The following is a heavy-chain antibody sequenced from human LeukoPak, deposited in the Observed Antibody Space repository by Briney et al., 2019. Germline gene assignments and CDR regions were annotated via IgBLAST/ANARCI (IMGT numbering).Heavy chain of an antibody. D-gene: IGHD6-19*01. J-gene: IGHJ4*01. Sequence: SETPSLACSVSGASMGTTSGTWVRQHLGNGLEWVGYSDHTGSTIYNPSLKTRVPISVDTSTIQFSLNLTSVTAADTAVYYCARADYSSAWYGGGGYFFKYWGHGILVTVSS. CDR3: ARADYSSAWYGGGGYFFKY. V-gene: IGHV4-59*01. CDR1: GASMGTTS. CDR2: SDHTGST.